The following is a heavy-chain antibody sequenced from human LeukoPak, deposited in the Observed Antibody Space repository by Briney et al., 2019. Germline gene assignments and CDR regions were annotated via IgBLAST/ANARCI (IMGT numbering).Heavy chain of an antibody. CDR1: GGSISSSSYF. D-gene: IGHD1-14*01. Sequence: TPSETLSLTCTVSGGSISSSSYFWGWIRQPRGKGLVWIGSNYYSGSTYYNPSLKSRVTISVDTSNNQFSLKLSSVTAADTAVYYCARQEYETAYYYYHYMDVWGEGTTVTVSS. CDR3: ARQEYETAYYYYHYMDV. V-gene: IGHV4-39*01. CDR2: NYYSGST. J-gene: IGHJ6*03.